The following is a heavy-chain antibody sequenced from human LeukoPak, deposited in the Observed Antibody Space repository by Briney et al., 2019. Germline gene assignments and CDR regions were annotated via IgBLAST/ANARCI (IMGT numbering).Heavy chain of an antibody. Sequence: PSETLSLTCAVYGGSFSGYYWSWIRQPPGKGLEWIGEINHSGSTNYNPSLKSRVTISVDTSKNQFSLKLSSVTAADTAVYYCARGPTYYYDSSGYSYYYYGMDVWGQGTTVTVSS. CDR1: GGSFSGYY. V-gene: IGHV4-34*01. J-gene: IGHJ6*02. CDR3: ARGPTYYYDSSGYSYYYYGMDV. CDR2: INHSGST. D-gene: IGHD3-22*01.